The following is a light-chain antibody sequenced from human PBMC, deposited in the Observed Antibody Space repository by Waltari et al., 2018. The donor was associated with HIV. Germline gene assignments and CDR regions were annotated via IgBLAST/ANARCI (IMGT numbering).Light chain of an antibody. V-gene: IGLV2-14*03. CDR2: GVS. J-gene: IGLJ2*01. CDR3: SSYTSSSTVV. Sequence: QSALTQPASVSGSPGQSITISCTGTSSDVGAYNYVSWYQLHPGTAPKLMIYGVSNRPSGVSDRFSGSKSANTASLTISGLQAEDEAHYYCSSYTSSSTVVFGGGTKLTVL. CDR1: SSDVGAYNY.